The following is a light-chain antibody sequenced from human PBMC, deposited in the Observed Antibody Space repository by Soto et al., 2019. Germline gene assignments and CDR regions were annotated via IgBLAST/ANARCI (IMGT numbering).Light chain of an antibody. CDR1: QDISNY. Sequence: DIQMTQSPSSLSASVGDRVTITCQASQDISNYLNWYQQKPGKAPKLLIYDASNLETGVPSRFSGSGSGTDFTFTISILQPEDIATYYCQQYDNLPITFGQGTRLGIK. V-gene: IGKV1-33*01. J-gene: IGKJ5*01. CDR2: DAS. CDR3: QQYDNLPIT.